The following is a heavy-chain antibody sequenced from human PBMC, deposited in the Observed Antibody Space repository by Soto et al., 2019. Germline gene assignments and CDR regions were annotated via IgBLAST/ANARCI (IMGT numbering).Heavy chain of an antibody. CDR3: VSFDWSHHI. CDR2: INYDGSST. J-gene: IGHJ3*02. D-gene: IGHD3-9*01. CDR1: GFTFSSYW. Sequence: GGSLRLSCAASGFTFSSYWMHWVRQAPGKGLVWVSRINYDGSSTSYADSVKGRFTISRDNAKNTLYLQMNSLRAEDTAVYYCVSFDWSHHIWGQGTMVTVSS. V-gene: IGHV3-74*01.